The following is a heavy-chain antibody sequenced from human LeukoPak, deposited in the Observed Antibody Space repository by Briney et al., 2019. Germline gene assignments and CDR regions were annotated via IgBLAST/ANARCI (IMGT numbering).Heavy chain of an antibody. J-gene: IGHJ6*02. CDR1: GFTFSSYA. V-gene: IGHV3-30-3*01. CDR3: ARDQERGIAVAGTYYYYGMDV. Sequence: GGSLRLSCAASGFTFSSYAMHWVRQAPGKGLEWVAVISYDGNNKYYADSVKGRFTISRDNSKNTLYLQMNSLRAEDTAVYYCARDQERGIAVAGTYYYYGMDVWGQGTTVTVSS. D-gene: IGHD6-19*01. CDR2: ISYDGNNK.